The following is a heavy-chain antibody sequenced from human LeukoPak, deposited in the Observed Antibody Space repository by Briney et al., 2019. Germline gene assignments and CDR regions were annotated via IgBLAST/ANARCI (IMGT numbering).Heavy chain of an antibody. D-gene: IGHD2-2*01. CDR2: ISSSGSTI. CDR3: ARALGYCSSTSCYDLDY. CDR1: GFTFSSYS. J-gene: IGHJ4*02. V-gene: IGHV3-48*04. Sequence: GGSLRLSCAASGFTFSSYSMNWVRQAPGKGLEWVSYISSSGSTIYYADSVKGRFTISRDNAKNSLYLQMNSLRAEDTAVYYCARALGYCSSTSCYDLDYWGQGTLVTVSS.